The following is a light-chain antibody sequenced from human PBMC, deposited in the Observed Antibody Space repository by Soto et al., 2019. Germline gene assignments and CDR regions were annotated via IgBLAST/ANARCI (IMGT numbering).Light chain of an antibody. Sequence: SYELTQPPSVSVSPGQTASITCSGDRLGDKYASWYQQKPGQSPALVIYRDTKRPSGIPERFSGSNSGNTATLTISGTQAMDEADYYCQAWDSGVVFGGGTQLTVL. CDR3: QAWDSGVV. J-gene: IGLJ2*01. CDR1: RLGDKY. CDR2: RDT. V-gene: IGLV3-1*01.